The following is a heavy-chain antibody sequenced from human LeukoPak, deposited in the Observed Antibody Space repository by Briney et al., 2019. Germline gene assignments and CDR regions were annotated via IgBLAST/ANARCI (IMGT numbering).Heavy chain of an antibody. CDR3: ARDRVGATRYDAFDI. D-gene: IGHD1-26*01. CDR1: GITVSSNY. CDR2: IYSGGST. J-gene: IGHJ3*02. Sequence: PGGSLRLSCAASGITVSSNYMSWVRQAPGKGLEWVSVIYSGGSTYYADSVKGRFTISRDNSNNTLYLQMNSLRAEDTAVYYCARDRVGATRYDAFDIWGQGTMVTVSS. V-gene: IGHV3-66*02.